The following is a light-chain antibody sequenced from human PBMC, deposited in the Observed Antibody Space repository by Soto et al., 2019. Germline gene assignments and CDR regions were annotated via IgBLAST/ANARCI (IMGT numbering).Light chain of an antibody. Sequence: DIQMTQFPSTLSPSVGDRVIITCRASQSISSCLAWYQQKPGKAPNLLIYKASTLKGGVPSRFSSSRSGTEFTLTISSLQPDDFATYYCQQYDNDSWTFGQGTKVQIK. CDR1: QSISSC. CDR2: KAS. V-gene: IGKV1-5*03. CDR3: QQYDNDSWT. J-gene: IGKJ1*01.